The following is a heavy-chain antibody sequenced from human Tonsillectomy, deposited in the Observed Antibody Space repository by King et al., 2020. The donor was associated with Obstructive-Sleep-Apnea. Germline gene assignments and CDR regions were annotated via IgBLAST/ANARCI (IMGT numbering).Heavy chain of an antibody. CDR2: LSGSGAST. J-gene: IGHJ6*02. Sequence: EVQLVESGGGLVQPGGSLRVSCAASGFTFSSYAMNWVRQAPGKGLEWVSALSGSGASTYYADAVNGRFTISRDNSKNTLYLQMNSLRADDTALYYCAKDIGTGYHYYGMDVWGQGTTVTVSS. V-gene: IGHV3-23*04. CDR3: AKDIGTGYHYYGMDV. CDR1: GFTFSSYA. D-gene: IGHD3/OR15-3a*01.